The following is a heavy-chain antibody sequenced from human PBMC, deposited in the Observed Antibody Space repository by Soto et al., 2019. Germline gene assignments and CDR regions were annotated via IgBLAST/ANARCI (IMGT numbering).Heavy chain of an antibody. J-gene: IGHJ4*02. V-gene: IGHV4-30-4*01. Sequence: QVQLQESGPGLVKPSQTLSLTCTVSGDSISNDNYYWSWIRQPPGKGLEWIGHIYHSGSTYQNPSLNSQLTTSITPSKKQFALNLISVTAADTAAYYSARTVSPAPSYDADADYERWGRGTLVTVSS. CDR1: GDSISNDNYY. CDR2: IYHSGST. CDR3: ARTVSPAPSYDADADYER. D-gene: IGHD3-16*01.